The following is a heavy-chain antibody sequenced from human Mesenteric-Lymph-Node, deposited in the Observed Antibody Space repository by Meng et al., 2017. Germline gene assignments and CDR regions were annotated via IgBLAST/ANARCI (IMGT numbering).Heavy chain of an antibody. D-gene: IGHD3-22*01. J-gene: IGHJ4*02. Sequence: QIPRGGSVRAVEKPGRSGKVSCKPSGYTFTLYGISWVRQAPGQGLEWMGWISAYSGSTNYAQNLEGRVTMTTDTSTHTAYMELRNLRSDDTAVYYCARGVPSNTPIVVVFLDFWGQGTLVTVSS. CDR1: GYTFTLYG. CDR2: ISAYSGST. CDR3: ARGVPSNTPIVVVFLDF. V-gene: IGHV1-18*01.